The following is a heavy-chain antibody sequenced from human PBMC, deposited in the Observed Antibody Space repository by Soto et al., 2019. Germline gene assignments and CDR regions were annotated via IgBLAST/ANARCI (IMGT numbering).Heavy chain of an antibody. D-gene: IGHD1-7*01. CDR3: AGTTAYQWYYMDV. V-gene: IGHV6-1*01. J-gene: IGHJ6*03. CDR1: GDSVSSNSAA. Sequence: QVQLQESGPGLVKPSQTLSLTCAISGDSVSSNSAAWNWIRQSPSRGLEWLGRTYYRSRWYNDYAVQLRSRITVNADTSTNQFCLQLTSVTPEDTAVYYCAGTTAYQWYYMDVWGKGTTVTVSS. CDR2: TYYRSRWYN.